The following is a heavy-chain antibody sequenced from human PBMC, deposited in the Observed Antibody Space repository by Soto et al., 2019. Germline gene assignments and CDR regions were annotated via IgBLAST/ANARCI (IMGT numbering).Heavy chain of an antibody. Sequence: EVQLLEAGGGFIQPGGSLGLSCAASGFTFSNSVMAWVRQAPGKGLEWVSAISGTGTISFSGDSVKGRLTVSRDNSKAPSYRHVSSMRADDTAVYDGGKMASLAHPTGGDFWGQGSLVTVSS. CDR3: GKMASLAHPTGGDF. CDR2: ISGTGTIS. V-gene: IGHV3-23*01. D-gene: IGHD2-15*01. CDR1: GFTFSNSV. J-gene: IGHJ4*02.